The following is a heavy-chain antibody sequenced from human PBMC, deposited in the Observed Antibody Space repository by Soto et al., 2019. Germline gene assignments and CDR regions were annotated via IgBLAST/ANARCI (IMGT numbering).Heavy chain of an antibody. CDR2: INHSGST. CDR3: ARGLEDSGTDY. J-gene: IGHJ4*02. V-gene: IGHV4-34*01. D-gene: IGHD1-26*01. CDR1: GGSFSGYY. Sequence: SETLSLTCVVYGGSFSGYYWSWIRQPPGKGLEWIGEINHSGSTNYNPSLKSRVTISVDTSKNQFSLKLSSVTAADTAVYYCARGLEDSGTDYWGQGTLGTVSS.